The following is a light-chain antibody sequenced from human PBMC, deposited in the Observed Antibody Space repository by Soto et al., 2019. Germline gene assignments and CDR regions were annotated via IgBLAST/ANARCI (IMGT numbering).Light chain of an antibody. Sequence: IQLTQSPSSLSASVGDRVTIACRASESISDYLNWYQHKPGEAPKVLVYSASTLRGGVPSRFSGTGSGTEFTLTISSLQPEDVATYYCQQTFSNLLSFGGGIKVEIK. CDR1: ESISDY. CDR3: QQTFSNLLS. V-gene: IGKV1-39*01. J-gene: IGKJ4*01. CDR2: SAS.